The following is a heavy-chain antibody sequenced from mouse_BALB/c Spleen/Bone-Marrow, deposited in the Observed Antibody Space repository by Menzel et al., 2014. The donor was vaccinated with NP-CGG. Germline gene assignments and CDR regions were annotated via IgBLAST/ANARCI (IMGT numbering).Heavy chain of an antibody. CDR2: IDPENGDT. CDR3: NGGYSLSNALDY. D-gene: IGHD2-3*01. Sequence: VQLQQSGAELVRSGASVKLSCTASGFNIKDFYMHWVKQRPEQGLEWIGWIDPENGDTEYAPKFQGKATMTADTSSNTAYLQLSSLTSEDTAVYYCNGGYSLSNALDYWGQGTSVTVSS. J-gene: IGHJ4*01. CDR1: GFNIKDFY. V-gene: IGHV14-4*02.